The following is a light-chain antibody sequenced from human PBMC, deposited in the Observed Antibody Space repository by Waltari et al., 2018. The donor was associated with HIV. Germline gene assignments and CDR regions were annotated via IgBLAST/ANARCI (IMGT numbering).Light chain of an antibody. CDR1: QTLVYSDGDTY. J-gene: IGKJ4*01. V-gene: IGKV2-30*01. CDR3: MQGTHWPPT. Sequence: DDVITQSPHSLPVTLVQPASIPCRPSQTLVYSDGDTYLNWFHQRPGQSPRRLIYQVSKRDSAVPDRFTGSGSDTRFTLTISRVEAEDVGIYYCMQGTHWPPTFGGGTKVEI. CDR2: QVS.